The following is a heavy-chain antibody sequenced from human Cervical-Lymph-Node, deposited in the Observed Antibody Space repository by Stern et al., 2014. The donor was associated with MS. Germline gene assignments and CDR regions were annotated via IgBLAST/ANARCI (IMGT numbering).Heavy chain of an antibody. CDR3: ARALGYSSSWYPGYYGMDV. CDR2: IWYDGSNK. D-gene: IGHD6-13*01. J-gene: IGHJ6*02. Sequence: VQLVESGGGVVQPGRSLRLSCAASGFTFSSYGMHWVRQAPGKGLEWVAVIWYDGSNKYYADSVKGRFTISRDNSKNTLYLQMNSLRAEDTAVYYCARALGYSSSWYPGYYGMDVWGQGTTVTVSS. CDR1: GFTFSSYG. V-gene: IGHV3-33*01.